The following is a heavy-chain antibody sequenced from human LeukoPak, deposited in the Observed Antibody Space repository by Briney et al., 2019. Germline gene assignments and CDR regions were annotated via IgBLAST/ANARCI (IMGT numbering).Heavy chain of an antibody. CDR2: IGGNGDGT. V-gene: IGHV3-23*01. D-gene: IGHD6-13*01. J-gene: IGHJ4*02. CDR3: AKESGNSGTWPQNYFDY. Sequence: GGSLRLSCEASGFTFRSYAMTWVRQAPGRGLEWVSYIGGNGDGTYYADSVRGRFSISRDNSGNTLFLQMNSLSAEDTALYYCAKESGNSGTWPQNYFDYWGQGSLVTVSS. CDR1: GFTFRSYA.